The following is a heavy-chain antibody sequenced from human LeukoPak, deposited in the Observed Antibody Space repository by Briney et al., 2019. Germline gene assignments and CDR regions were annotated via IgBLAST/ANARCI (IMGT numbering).Heavy chain of an antibody. V-gene: IGHV3-48*02. D-gene: IGHD2-21*02. Sequence: GGSLRLSCAASGFTFRSYSMNWVRQAPGKGLEWVSYISSSSNTIYYADSVKGRYTISRDNAKNSLFLQMNSLRDEDTSVYYCARAVTVVTRGGLVFDYWGQGTLVTVSS. J-gene: IGHJ4*02. CDR2: ISSSSNTI. CDR1: GFTFRSYS. CDR3: ARAVTVVTRGGLVFDY.